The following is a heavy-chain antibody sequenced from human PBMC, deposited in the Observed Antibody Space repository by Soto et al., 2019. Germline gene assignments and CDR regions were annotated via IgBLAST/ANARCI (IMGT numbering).Heavy chain of an antibody. CDR1: GGSISSSSYY. J-gene: IGHJ5*02. CDR2: IYYSGST. D-gene: IGHD6-19*01. Sequence: SETLSLTCTASGGSISSSSYYWGWIRQPPGKGLEWIGSIYYSGSTYYNPSLKSRVTISVDTSKNQFSLKLSSVTAADTAVYYCARHRVAVAGTDNWFDPWGQGTLVTVSS. V-gene: IGHV4-39*01. CDR3: ARHRVAVAGTDNWFDP.